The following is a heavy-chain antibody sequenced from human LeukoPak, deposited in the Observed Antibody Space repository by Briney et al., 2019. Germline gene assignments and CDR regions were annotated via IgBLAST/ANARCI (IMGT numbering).Heavy chain of an antibody. CDR1: GYTFTSYY. CDR3: ARDLYYGSGSYSHYYYYYYMDV. J-gene: IGHJ6*03. CDR2: INPSGGST. V-gene: IGHV1-46*01. Sequence: ASVKVSCKASGYTFTSYYMHWVRQAPGQGLEWMGIINPSGGSTSYAQKFQGRVTMTRDMSTSTVYMELSSLRSEDTAVYYCARDLYYGSGSYSHYYYYYYMDVWGKGTTVTVSS. D-gene: IGHD3-10*01.